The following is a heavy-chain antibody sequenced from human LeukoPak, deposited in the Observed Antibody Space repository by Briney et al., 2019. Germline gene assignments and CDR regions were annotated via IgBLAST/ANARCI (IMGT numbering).Heavy chain of an antibody. J-gene: IGHJ5*02. CDR1: GGSISSYY. CDR3: ARLQANYYDSSGVPNWGFDP. Sequence: PSETLSLTCTVSGGSISSYYWSWIRQPPGKGLEWIGYIYYSGSTNYNPSLKSRVTISVDTSKNQFSLKLSSVTAADTAVYYCARLQANYYDSSGVPNWGFDPWGQGTLVTVSS. D-gene: IGHD3-22*01. CDR2: IYYSGST. V-gene: IGHV4-59*01.